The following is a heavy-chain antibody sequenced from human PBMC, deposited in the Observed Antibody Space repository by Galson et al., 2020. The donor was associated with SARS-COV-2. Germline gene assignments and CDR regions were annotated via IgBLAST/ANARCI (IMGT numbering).Heavy chain of an antibody. V-gene: IGHV4-4*07. CDR3: ARDLDIHYGSGTFFDP. Sequence: SQTLSLTCTVSGVSISSYYWSWIRQPGGQGLEWIGRIHSSGSTNYNPSLKSRVTMSVDTSNNQFSLKLTSVTAADTAVYFCARDLDIHYGSGTFFDPWGQGTLVTVSS. J-gene: IGHJ5*02. CDR1: GVSISSYY. D-gene: IGHD3-10*01. CDR2: IHSSGST.